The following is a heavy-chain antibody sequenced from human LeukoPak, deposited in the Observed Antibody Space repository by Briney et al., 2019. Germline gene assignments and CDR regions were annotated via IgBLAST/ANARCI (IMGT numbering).Heavy chain of an antibody. CDR3: ARHSSIWPFDF. J-gene: IGHJ4*02. CDR1: GGSISSSSYY. D-gene: IGHD2-2*01. CDR2: IYYSGST. V-gene: IGHV4-39*01. Sequence: SETLSLTCTVSGGSISSSSYYWGWIRQPPGKGLEWIGSIYYSGSTYYNPSLKSRVTISVDTSKNQFSLKLISVTAADTAVYYCARHSSIWPFDFWGQGTLVTVSS.